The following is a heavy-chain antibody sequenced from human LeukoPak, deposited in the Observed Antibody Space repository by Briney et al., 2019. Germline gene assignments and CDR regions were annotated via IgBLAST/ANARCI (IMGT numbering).Heavy chain of an antibody. J-gene: IGHJ6*02. CDR3: TRAPPVLRYFDWSLDYYYGVDV. Sequence: GGSLRLSCTASGFTFGDYAMSWVRPAPGKGLEWVGFIRSKAYGGTTEYAASVKGRFTISRDDSKSIAYLQMNSLKTEDTAVYYCTRAPPVLRYFDWSLDYYYGVDVWGQGTTVTVSS. CDR1: GFTFGDYA. CDR2: IRSKAYGGTT. D-gene: IGHD3-9*01. V-gene: IGHV3-49*04.